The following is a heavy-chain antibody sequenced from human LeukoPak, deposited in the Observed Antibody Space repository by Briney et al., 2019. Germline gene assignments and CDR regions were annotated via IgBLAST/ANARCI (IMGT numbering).Heavy chain of an antibody. CDR2: IYYSGST. CDR3: AREYIVVVPAAISPTEAFDI. D-gene: IGHD2-2*01. Sequence: SETLSLTCTVSGGSISSSSYYWGWIRQPPGKGLEWIGSIYYSGSTYYNPSLKSRVTISVDTSKNQFSLKLSSVTAADTAVYYCAREYIVVVPAAISPTEAFDIWGQATMVTVSS. V-gene: IGHV4-39*07. J-gene: IGHJ3*02. CDR1: GGSISSSSYY.